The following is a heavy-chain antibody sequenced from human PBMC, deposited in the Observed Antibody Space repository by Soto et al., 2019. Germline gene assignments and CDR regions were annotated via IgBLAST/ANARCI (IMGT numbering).Heavy chain of an antibody. CDR3: ARNGRSSYGMDV. V-gene: IGHV5-51*01. Sequence: GESLKISCKGSGYSFPTFSIGWVRQMPGKGLEWMGIIYPGDSDTRYSPSFQGQVPISADKSISTAYLQWNSLKASDTAMYFCARNGRSSYGMDVWGQGTTVTVSS. CDR2: IYPGDSDT. J-gene: IGHJ6*02. CDR1: GYSFPTFS. D-gene: IGHD1-1*01.